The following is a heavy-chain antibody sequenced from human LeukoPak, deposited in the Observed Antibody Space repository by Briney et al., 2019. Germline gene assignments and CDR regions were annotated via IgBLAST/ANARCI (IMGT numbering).Heavy chain of an antibody. V-gene: IGHV3-7*01. CDR3: ARAVWDGVHYYYYMDV. J-gene: IGHJ6*03. CDR1: GFIFSSSW. D-gene: IGHD3-16*01. Sequence: HPGGSLRLSCAASGFIFSSSWMSWVRQAPGKGLEWVANINLDGSEKYYVDSVKGRFTISRDNAKNSLYLHMNSLRAEDTAVYYCARAVWDGVHYYYYMDVWGKGTTVTVSS. CDR2: INLDGSEK.